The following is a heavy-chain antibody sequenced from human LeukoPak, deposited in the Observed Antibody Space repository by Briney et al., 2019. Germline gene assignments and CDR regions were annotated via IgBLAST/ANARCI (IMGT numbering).Heavy chain of an antibody. CDR2: IYYSGST. D-gene: IGHD3-3*01. Sequence: SETLSLTCTVSGGSISSYYWSWIRQPPGKGLEWIGYIYYSGSTYYNPSLKSRVTISVDTSKNQFSLKLSSVTAADTAVYYCASGRITNYDFWSGYSPLIDYWGQGTLVTVSS. V-gene: IGHV4-59*06. CDR1: GGSISSYY. J-gene: IGHJ4*02. CDR3: ASGRITNYDFWSGYSPLIDY.